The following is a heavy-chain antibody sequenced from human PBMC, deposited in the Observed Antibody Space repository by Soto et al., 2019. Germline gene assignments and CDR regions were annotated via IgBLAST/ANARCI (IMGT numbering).Heavy chain of an antibody. Sequence: SETLSLTCAVYGGSFSGYYWSWIRQPPGKGLEWIGEINHSGSTNYNPSLKSRVTISLDTSKNQFSLKLSSVTAADTAVYYCARGGDSGYDRGDYWGQGTLVTVSS. CDR3: ARGGDSGYDRGDY. J-gene: IGHJ4*02. CDR1: GGSFSGYY. D-gene: IGHD5-12*01. V-gene: IGHV4-34*01. CDR2: INHSGST.